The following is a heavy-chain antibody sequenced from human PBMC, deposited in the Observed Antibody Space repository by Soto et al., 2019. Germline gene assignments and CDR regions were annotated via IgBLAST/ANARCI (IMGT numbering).Heavy chain of an antibody. CDR2: IIPIFGTA. D-gene: IGHD3-3*01. CDR3: ARTALRFLEWSSPDYGMDV. V-gene: IGHV1-69*13. CDR1: GGTFSSYA. Sequence: SVKVSCKAAGGTFSSYAISWVRQAPGQGLEWMGGIIPIFGTANYAQKFQGRVTITADESTSTAYMELSSLRSEDTAVYYCARTALRFLEWSSPDYGMDVWGQGTTVTVSS. J-gene: IGHJ6*02.